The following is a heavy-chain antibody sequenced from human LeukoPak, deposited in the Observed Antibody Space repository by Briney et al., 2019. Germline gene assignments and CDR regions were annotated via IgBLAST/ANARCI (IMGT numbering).Heavy chain of an antibody. J-gene: IGHJ4*02. D-gene: IGHD6-19*01. CDR2: ISGSDDTT. V-gene: IGHV3-23*01. CDR1: GFTLSNYA. CDR3: ATSQRSGWYGLPSY. Sequence: GGSLRLSCAAPGFTLSNYAMSWGRQAPGKGREWVSTISGSDDTTYYADFVKGRFTISRDSSKNTLHLQLNSLRAEDTAMYYCATSQRSGWYGLPSYWGQGTLVTVSS.